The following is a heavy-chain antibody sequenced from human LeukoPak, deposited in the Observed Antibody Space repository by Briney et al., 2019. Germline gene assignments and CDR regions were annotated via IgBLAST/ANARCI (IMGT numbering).Heavy chain of an antibody. J-gene: IGHJ4*02. D-gene: IGHD5-18*01. CDR1: GFIVSSTY. V-gene: IGHV3-53*01. CDR3: ARKGDSYGSFFY. Sequence: PGGSLRLSCAGSGFIVSSTYMSWVRQAPGKGLEWVSVIYGGGSTYYADSVKGRFTISRDNSENTLYLQMNSLRAEDTAVYYCARKGDSYGSFFYWGQGTLVTVSS. CDR2: IYGGGST.